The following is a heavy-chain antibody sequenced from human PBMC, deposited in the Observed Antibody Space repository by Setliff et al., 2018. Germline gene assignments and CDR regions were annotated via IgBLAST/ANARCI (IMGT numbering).Heavy chain of an antibody. Sequence: PGGSLRFSCAASGFTFSSSAMAWVRQAPGKGLEWVSAISSTITSTYYADSVKGRFTISRDNSRNTLYLQMNSLRAEDTAVYYCAKHGAYNDFLTGYNFYYDMDVWGQGTTVTVS. D-gene: IGHD3-9*01. CDR2: ISSTITST. CDR1: GFTFSSSA. J-gene: IGHJ6*02. V-gene: IGHV3-23*01. CDR3: AKHGAYNDFLTGYNFYYDMDV.